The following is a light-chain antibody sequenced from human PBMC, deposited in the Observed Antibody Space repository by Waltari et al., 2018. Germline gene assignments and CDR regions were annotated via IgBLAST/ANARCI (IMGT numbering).Light chain of an antibody. CDR1: VSLAYSDGYTY. CDR2: KVY. CDR3: MQGIHWRS. V-gene: IGKV2-30*01. J-gene: IGKJ4*01. Sequence: DIVLTQSPLSLPVTLGQPASISCGSSVSLAYSDGYTYLSWFHQRPGQPPRRLIYKVYNRDSGVPDRFSGSGSGTDFTLKISRVEAGDVGVYYCMQGIHWRSFGGGTRVEIK.